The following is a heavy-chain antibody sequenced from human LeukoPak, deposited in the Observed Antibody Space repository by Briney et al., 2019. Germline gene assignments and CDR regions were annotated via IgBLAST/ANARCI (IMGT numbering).Heavy chain of an antibody. Sequence: SETLSLTCTVSGGSISSYYWSWIRRPPGKGLEWIGYIYYSGSTNYNPSLKSRITISVDTSKNQFSLKLSSVTAADTAVYYCAREKYYGSGSYPAFDYWGQGTLVTVSS. CDR3: AREKYYGSGSYPAFDY. D-gene: IGHD3-10*01. J-gene: IGHJ4*02. CDR2: IYYSGST. V-gene: IGHV4-59*01. CDR1: GGSISSYY.